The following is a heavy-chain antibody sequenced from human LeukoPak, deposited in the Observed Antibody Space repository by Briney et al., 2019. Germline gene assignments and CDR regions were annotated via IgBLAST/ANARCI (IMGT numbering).Heavy chain of an antibody. CDR3: ARDGSGGGGYFDY. V-gene: IGHV1-18*01. CDR1: SYTFTSYG. CDR2: IGTHNGNT. D-gene: IGHD6-19*01. Sequence: ASVKVSCKASSYTFTSYGVSWVRQAPGQGLEWMGWIGTHNGNTNYAQKFQGRVIMTTDTSTSTAYMELMSLRSGDTAVFYCARDGSGGGGYFDYWGQGTLVIVSS. J-gene: IGHJ4*02.